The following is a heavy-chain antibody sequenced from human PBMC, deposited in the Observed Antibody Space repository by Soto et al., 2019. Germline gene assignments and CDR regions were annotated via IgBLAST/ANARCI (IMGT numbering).Heavy chain of an antibody. J-gene: IGHJ6*02. Sequence: GGSLRLSCAASGFTFSSYWMSWVRQAPGKGLEWVANIKQDGSEKYYVDSVKGRFTISRDNAKNSLYLQMNSLRAEDTAVYYCARNSVGSSWSLHIYYYGMDVWGQGTTVTVSS. CDR2: IKQDGSEK. CDR3: ARNSVGSSWSLHIYYYGMDV. CDR1: GFTFSSYW. D-gene: IGHD6-13*01. V-gene: IGHV3-7*05.